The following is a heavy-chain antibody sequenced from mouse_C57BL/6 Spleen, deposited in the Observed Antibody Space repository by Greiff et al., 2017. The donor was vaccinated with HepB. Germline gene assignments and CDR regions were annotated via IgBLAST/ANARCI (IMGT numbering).Heavy chain of an antibody. CDR3: AGNDILDGYGYAMDY. Sequence: VKVVESGPGLVEPSQCLSITCTVSGFSLTSYAISWVRQPPGKGLEWLGVIWTGGGTNYNSALKSRLSISQDNTKSQVFLKMNNLQTDDPARYYWAGNDILDGYGYAMDYWGQGTSVTVSS. CDR2: IWTGGGT. V-gene: IGHV2-9-1*01. J-gene: IGHJ4*01. CDR1: GFSLTSYA. D-gene: IGHD2-2*01.